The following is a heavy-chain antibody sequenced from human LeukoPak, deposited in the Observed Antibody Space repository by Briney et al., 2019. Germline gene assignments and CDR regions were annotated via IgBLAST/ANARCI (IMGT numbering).Heavy chain of an antibody. CDR2: IRYDGSNK. CDR1: GFTFSSYG. CDR3: ARSELYSSSWYGDAFDI. V-gene: IGHV3-30*02. J-gene: IGHJ3*02. D-gene: IGHD6-13*01. Sequence: GGPLRLSCGASGFTFSSYGMHWVRQAPGKGLEWVAFIRYDGSNKYYADSVKGRFTISRDNSKNTLYLQMNSLRAEDTAVYYCARSELYSSSWYGDAFDIWGQGTMVTVSS.